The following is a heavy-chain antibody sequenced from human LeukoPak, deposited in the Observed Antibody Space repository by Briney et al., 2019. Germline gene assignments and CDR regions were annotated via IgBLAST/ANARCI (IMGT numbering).Heavy chain of an antibody. CDR3: ARGGQYSGYAGDIDY. CDR2: MNPNSGNT. Sequence: GASVKVSCKASGYAFTSYDIYWVRQATGQGLEWMGWMNPNSGNTGYAQKFQGRVTMTRNTSISTAYMELSSLRSEDTAVYYCARGGQYSGYAGDIDYWGQGTLVTVSS. V-gene: IGHV1-8*01. D-gene: IGHD5-12*01. J-gene: IGHJ4*02. CDR1: GYAFTSYD.